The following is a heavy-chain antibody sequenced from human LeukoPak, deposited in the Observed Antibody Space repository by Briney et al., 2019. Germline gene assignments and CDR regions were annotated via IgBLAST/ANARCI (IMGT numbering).Heavy chain of an antibody. Sequence: SETLPLTCTVSGVSISSYDWSWIRQPPGEGLDWLGYIHYSGSTNYNPSLKSRVTMSVDTSKNQFSLKLTSVTAADTAVYYCARDTKVGSGSFDNWGQGTLVTVSS. CDR1: GVSISSYD. CDR3: ARDTKVGSGSFDN. V-gene: IGHV4-59*01. CDR2: IHYSGST. D-gene: IGHD3-10*01. J-gene: IGHJ4*02.